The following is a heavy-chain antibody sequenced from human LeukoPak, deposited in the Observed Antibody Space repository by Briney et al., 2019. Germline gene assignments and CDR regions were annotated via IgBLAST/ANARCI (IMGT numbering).Heavy chain of an antibody. Sequence: ASVKVSCQASGNTFTSDYIHWVRQAPGQGLEWMGRIIPSGGDTIHAEKFRGRLTMTRDTSTRTHYMELSSLRSEDTAVYFCARDNSRWSFDYWGQGTPVTVSS. CDR1: GNTFTSDY. V-gene: IGHV1-46*03. CDR3: ARDNSRWSFDY. CDR2: IIPSGGDT. J-gene: IGHJ4*02. D-gene: IGHD2/OR15-2a*01.